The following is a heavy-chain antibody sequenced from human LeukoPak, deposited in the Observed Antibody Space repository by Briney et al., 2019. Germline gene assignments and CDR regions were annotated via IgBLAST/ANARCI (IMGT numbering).Heavy chain of an antibody. V-gene: IGHV4-30-2*01. CDR1: GGSISSGGYS. CDR3: ARVGDGYDDAFDI. CDR2: IYHSGST. J-gene: IGHJ3*02. Sequence: PSETLSLTCAVSGGSISSGGYSWSWIRQPPGKGLEWIGYIYHSGSTYYNPSLKSRVTISVDTSKNQFSLKLSSVTAADTAVYYCARVGDGYDDAFDIWGQGTMVTVSS. D-gene: IGHD5-24*01.